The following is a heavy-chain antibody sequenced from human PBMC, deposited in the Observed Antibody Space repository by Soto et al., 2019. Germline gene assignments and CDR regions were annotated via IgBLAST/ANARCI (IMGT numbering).Heavy chain of an antibody. D-gene: IGHD6-19*01. J-gene: IGHJ3*02. CDR1: GFTFSSYA. CDR3: AKDPRVQRQWLVRGSHDAFDI. V-gene: IGHV3-23*01. CDR2: ISGSGGST. Sequence: GGSLRLSCAASGFTFSSYAMSWVRQAPGKGLEWVSAISGSGGSTYYADSVKGRFTISRDNSKNTLYLQMNSLRAEDTAVYYCAKDPRVQRQWLVRGSHDAFDIWGQGTMVTVSS.